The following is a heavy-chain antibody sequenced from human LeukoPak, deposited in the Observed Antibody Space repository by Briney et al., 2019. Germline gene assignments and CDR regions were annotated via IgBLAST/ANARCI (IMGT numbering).Heavy chain of an antibody. Sequence: GGSLRLSCAASGFTFSSSALSWVRQAPGKGLEWVSSVSSNGAGTNYADSLKGRFTISRDNAKNSLYLQMNSLRAEGTAVYYCARGNYFDYWGQGTLVTVSS. V-gene: IGHV3-21*01. J-gene: IGHJ4*02. CDR1: GFTFSSSA. CDR2: VSSNGAGT. CDR3: ARGNYFDY.